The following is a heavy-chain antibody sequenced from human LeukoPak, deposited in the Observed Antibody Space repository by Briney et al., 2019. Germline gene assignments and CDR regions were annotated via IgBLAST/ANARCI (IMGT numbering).Heavy chain of an antibody. CDR3: ASDWTSDSMAF. CDR1: GFTFSSYS. CDR2: ISSSSSYI. Sequence: GGSLRLSCAASGFTFSSYSMNWVRQAPGKGLEWVSSISSSSSYIYYADSVKGRFTISRDNAKNSLYLQMNSLRAEDTAVYYCASDWTSDSMAFWGQGTLVTVSS. D-gene: IGHD2/OR15-2a*01. J-gene: IGHJ4*02. V-gene: IGHV3-21*01.